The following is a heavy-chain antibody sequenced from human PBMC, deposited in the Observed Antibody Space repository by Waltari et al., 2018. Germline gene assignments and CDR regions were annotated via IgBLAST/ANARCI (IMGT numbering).Heavy chain of an antibody. CDR2: IYSGGSK. CDR3: AREFYSPLYYYYGMDV. J-gene: IGHJ6*02. V-gene: IGHV3-53*01. Sequence: EVQLVESGGGLIQPGGSLRLSCAASGFTVSSNYMSWVRQAPGKGLEWVSVIYSGGSKYYADSVKGRFTIARDKSKNTRYLQMNSLRAEDTAVYYCAREFYSPLYYYYGMDVWGQGTTVTVSS. D-gene: IGHD4-4*01. CDR1: GFTVSSNY.